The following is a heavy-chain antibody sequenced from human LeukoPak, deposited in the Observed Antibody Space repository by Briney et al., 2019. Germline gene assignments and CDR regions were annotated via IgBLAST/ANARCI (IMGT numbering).Heavy chain of an antibody. CDR2: IYHSGST. CDR1: GGSISSTNW. Sequence: SETLSLTCGVSGGSISSTNWWSWVRQPPGKGLEWIGEIYHSGSTNYNPSLKSRVTISVDKSKNQFSLKLSSVTAADTAVYYCARVRFRTDAFDIWGQGTMVTVSS. D-gene: IGHD1-14*01. J-gene: IGHJ3*02. CDR3: ARVRFRTDAFDI. V-gene: IGHV4-4*02.